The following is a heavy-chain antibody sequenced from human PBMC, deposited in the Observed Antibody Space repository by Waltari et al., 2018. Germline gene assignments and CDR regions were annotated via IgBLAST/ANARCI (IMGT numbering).Heavy chain of an antibody. D-gene: IGHD5-12*01. J-gene: IGHJ4*02. CDR2: IKQDGSAK. V-gene: IGHV3-7*01. CDR3: ARAVDVADY. CDR1: GSTFSSYW. Sequence: EIQVVESGGGLVQPGGSLSSSCAASGSTFSSYWMSWVRQAPGKGLELVANIKQDGSAKFYLDSVKGRFTIARDNAKNTLYLQMNSLRAEDTALYYCARAVDVADYWGQGTLVTVSS.